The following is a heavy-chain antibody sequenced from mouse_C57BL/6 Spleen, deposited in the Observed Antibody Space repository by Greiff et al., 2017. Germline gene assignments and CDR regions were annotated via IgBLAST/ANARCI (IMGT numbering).Heavy chain of an antibody. Sequence: VQLQQSGPELVKPGASVKISCKASGYSFTSYYIHWVKQRPGQGLEWIGVIYPGSGNTKYNEKFKGKATLTADTSSSTAYMQLSSLTSEDSAVYYCAIHGYDGGYYAMDYWGQGTSVTVSS. D-gene: IGHD2-2*01. J-gene: IGHJ4*01. CDR1: GYSFTSYY. CDR3: AIHGYDGGYYAMDY. CDR2: IYPGSGNT. V-gene: IGHV1-66*01.